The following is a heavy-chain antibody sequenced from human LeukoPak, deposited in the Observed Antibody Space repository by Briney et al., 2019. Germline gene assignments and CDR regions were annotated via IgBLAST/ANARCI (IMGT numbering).Heavy chain of an antibody. CDR2: IYPGDSDT. D-gene: IGHD3-22*01. CDR1: GNSFTNYW. J-gene: IGHJ4*02. CDR3: ARAMYYYDRSGYHYYCDY. Sequence: GESLKISCKGSGNSFTNYWIGWVRQIPGKGLEWRGIIYPGDSDTRYSPSFQGQVTISDDQSISTAYLQRSRLKASDTAMYDCARAMYYYDRSGYHYYCDYWGQGTLVSVSS. V-gene: IGHV5-51*01.